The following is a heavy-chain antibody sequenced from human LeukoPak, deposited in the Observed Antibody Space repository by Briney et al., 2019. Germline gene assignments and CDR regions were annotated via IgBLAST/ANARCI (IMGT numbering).Heavy chain of an antibody. CDR1: GFTFSSYW. Sequence: GGSLRLSCAASGFTFSSYWMHWVRQAPGKGLLWVSRINSDGSVTTYADSVKGRFTISRDNAKNTLYLQMNSLRAEYTAVYYCTRATGSGYGLGYWGQGTLVTVSS. V-gene: IGHV3-74*01. CDR2: INSDGSVT. D-gene: IGHD6-25*01. J-gene: IGHJ4*02. CDR3: TRATGSGYGLGY.